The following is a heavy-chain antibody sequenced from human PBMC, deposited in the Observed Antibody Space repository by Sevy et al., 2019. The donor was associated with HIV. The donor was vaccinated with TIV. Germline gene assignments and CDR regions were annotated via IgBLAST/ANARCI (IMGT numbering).Heavy chain of an antibody. CDR1: GFTFGDYA. CDR2: IRSKTFGGTT. Sequence: GGSLRLSCTTSGFTFGDYAMSWVRQAPGEGLDWVGLIRSKTFGGTTEYAASEKGRFSISRDDSKNIAYLQMNSLKNEDTAVYYCTRIRGTISPLYYFGMDVWGQGTTVTVSS. CDR3: TRIRGTISPLYYFGMDV. J-gene: IGHJ6*02. V-gene: IGHV3-49*04. D-gene: IGHD3-10*01.